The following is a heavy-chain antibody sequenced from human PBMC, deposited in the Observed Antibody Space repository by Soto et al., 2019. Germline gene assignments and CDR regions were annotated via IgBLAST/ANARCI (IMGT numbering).Heavy chain of an antibody. CDR2: IYHSGST. V-gene: IGHV4-30-2*05. CDR3: ARGVTLVRGVIHTPYFDY. D-gene: IGHD3-10*01. Sequence: SETLSLTCAVSGGSISSGCYSWSWIRQPPGKGLEWIGYIYHSGSTYYNPSLKSRVTISVDTSKNQFSLKLSSVTAADTAVYYCARGVTLVRGVIHTPYFDYWGQGALVTVSS. CDR1: GGSISSGCYS. J-gene: IGHJ4*02.